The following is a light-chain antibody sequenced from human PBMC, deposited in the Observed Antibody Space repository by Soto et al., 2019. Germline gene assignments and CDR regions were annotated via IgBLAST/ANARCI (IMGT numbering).Light chain of an antibody. CDR2: EVS. J-gene: IGLJ2*01. CDR1: SSDIGAYDY. Sequence: QSVLTQPASVSGSPGQSITISCTGTSSDIGAYDYVSWYQQHPGKAPKLMIFEVSDRPSGASIRFSGSKSGNTASLTISGLQTEDEAAYYCSSYTDTGHVVFGRGTKVTVL. V-gene: IGLV2-14*01. CDR3: SSYTDTGHVV.